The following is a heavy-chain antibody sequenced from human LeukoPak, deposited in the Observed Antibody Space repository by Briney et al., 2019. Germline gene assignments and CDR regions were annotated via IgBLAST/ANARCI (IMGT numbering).Heavy chain of an antibody. CDR1: GGSISSYY. V-gene: IGHV4-59*01. CDR3: ARAPYCIVGATCDAFDI. D-gene: IGHD1-26*01. J-gene: IGHJ3*02. Sequence: SETLSLTCTVSGGSISSYYWSWIRQPPGKGLEWIGYIYYSGSTNYNPSLKSRVTISVDTSKNQFSLKLSSVTAADTAVYYCARAPYCIVGATCDAFDIWGQGTMVTVSS. CDR2: IYYSGST.